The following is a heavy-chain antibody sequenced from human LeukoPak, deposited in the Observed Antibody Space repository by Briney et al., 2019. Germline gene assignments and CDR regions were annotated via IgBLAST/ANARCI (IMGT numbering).Heavy chain of an antibody. CDR3: ARTRIVVVPAASEIYYYYYYMDV. Sequence: SETLSLTCTVSGGSISSGSYYWSWIRQPAGKGLEWIGRIYTSGSTNYNPSLKSRVTISVDTSKNQFSLKLSSVTAADTAVYYCARTRIVVVPAASEIYYYYYYMDVWGKGTTVTISS. CDR1: GGSISSGSYY. D-gene: IGHD2-2*01. J-gene: IGHJ6*03. V-gene: IGHV4-61*02. CDR2: IYTSGST.